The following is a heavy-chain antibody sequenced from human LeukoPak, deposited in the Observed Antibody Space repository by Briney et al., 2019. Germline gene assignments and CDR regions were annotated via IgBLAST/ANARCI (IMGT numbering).Heavy chain of an antibody. CDR1: GGSISSYY. J-gene: IGHJ6*02. CDR3: AREGRVVVPAALYYYYYYGMDV. V-gene: IGHV4-4*07. Sequence: KTSETLSLTCTVSGGSISSYYWSWIRQPAGKGLEWIGRIYTSGSTNYNPSLKSRVTMSVDTSKNQFSLKLSSVTAADTAVYYCAREGRVVVPAALYYYYYYGMDVWGQGTTVTVSS. D-gene: IGHD2-2*01. CDR2: IYTSGST.